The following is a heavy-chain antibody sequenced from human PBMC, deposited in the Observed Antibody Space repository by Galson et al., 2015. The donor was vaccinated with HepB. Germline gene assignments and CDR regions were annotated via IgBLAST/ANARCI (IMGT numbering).Heavy chain of an antibody. CDR2: IWYDGSKN. CDR3: ARGKKQTAYSSDWERGDDN. CDR1: TFIFSTYS. V-gene: IGHV3-33*08. Sequence: SLRLSCAASTFIFSTYSMNWVRQAPGKGLEWVAVIWYDGSKNHYADSVKGRFTISRDNSKNTLYLQMNSLRAEDTAVYYCARGKKQTAYSSDWERGDDNWGQGTLVTVSS. D-gene: IGHD6-19*01. J-gene: IGHJ1*01.